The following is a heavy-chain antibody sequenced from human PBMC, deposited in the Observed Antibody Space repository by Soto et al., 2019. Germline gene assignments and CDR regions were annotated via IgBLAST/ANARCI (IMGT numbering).Heavy chain of an antibody. D-gene: IGHD3-22*01. J-gene: IGHJ4*02. V-gene: IGHV3-11*06. CDR1: GFIFRDFY. Sequence: GGSLRLSCAASGFIFRDFYMSWIRQAPGKGLEWVSSISSSSSYIYYADSVKGRFTISRDNAKNSLYLQMNSLRAEDTAVYYCAVRGYGRDDDYWGQGTLVTVSS. CDR3: AVRGYGRDDDY. CDR2: ISSSSSYI.